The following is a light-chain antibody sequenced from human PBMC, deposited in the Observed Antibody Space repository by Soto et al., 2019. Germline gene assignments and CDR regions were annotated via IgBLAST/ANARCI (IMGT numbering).Light chain of an antibody. Sequence: QSALTQPASVSGSPGQSITISCTGTSSDVGAYDYVSWYQQYPGKVPKLMIFDVKKRPSGVSNRFSGSKSGNTASLTISGLQADDEADYYCSSYTTLGTVVFGGGTKLTVL. V-gene: IGLV2-14*01. CDR3: SSYTTLGTVV. CDR1: SSDVGAYDY. J-gene: IGLJ3*02. CDR2: DVK.